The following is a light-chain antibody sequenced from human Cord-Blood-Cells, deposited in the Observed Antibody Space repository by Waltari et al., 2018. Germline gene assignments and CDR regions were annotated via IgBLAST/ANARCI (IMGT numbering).Light chain of an antibody. CDR3: QQLNSYPRT. Sequence: IQLTQSPSSLSASVGDRVTITCRASQGISSYLAWYQQKPGKAPKLLIYAASTLKSGVPSRFSSSGSGTDFTLTISSLQPEDFATYYCQQLNSYPRTFGQGTKVEIK. J-gene: IGKJ1*01. V-gene: IGKV1-9*01. CDR1: QGISSY. CDR2: AAS.